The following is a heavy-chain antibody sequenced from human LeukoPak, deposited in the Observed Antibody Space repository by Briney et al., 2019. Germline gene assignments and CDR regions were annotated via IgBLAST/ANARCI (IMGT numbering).Heavy chain of an antibody. V-gene: IGHV3-23*01. D-gene: IGHD3-22*01. CDR1: GFTFSSYA. Sequence: GGSLRLSCAASGFTFSSYAVRWVRQSRGKGLECVSAISGSGGSTYYPDSVKGRFTISRDNSQNTLYLQMNSLRAEDTAVYYCAKGRSDSSGYPNWYFDYWGQGTLVTVSS. J-gene: IGHJ4*02. CDR2: ISGSGGST. CDR3: AKGRSDSSGYPNWYFDY.